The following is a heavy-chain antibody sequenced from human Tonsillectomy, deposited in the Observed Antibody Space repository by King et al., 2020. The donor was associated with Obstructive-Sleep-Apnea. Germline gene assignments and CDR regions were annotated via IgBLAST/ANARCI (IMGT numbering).Heavy chain of an antibody. V-gene: IGHV2-70*11. CDR3: ARIELPEGGGIFDY. D-gene: IGHD1-7*01. CDR2: IDWDDDK. J-gene: IGHJ4*02. CDR1: GFSLSTSGMC. Sequence: TLKESGPALVKPTQTLTLTCTFSGFSLSTSGMCVSWIRQPPGKALEWLARIDWDDDKYYRTSLKTRLTISKDTSKNQVVLTMTNMDPMDTATYYCARIELPEGGGIFDYWGQGTLVTVSS.